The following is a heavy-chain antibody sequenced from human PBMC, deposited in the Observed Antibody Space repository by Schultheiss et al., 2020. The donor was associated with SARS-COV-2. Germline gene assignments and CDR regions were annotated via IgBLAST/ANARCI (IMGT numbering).Heavy chain of an antibody. CDR2: INHSGST. CDR3: ARGRGAAAAKGWFDP. D-gene: IGHD6-13*01. J-gene: IGHJ5*02. V-gene: IGHV4-34*01. Sequence: SETLSLTCAVYGGSFSGYYWSWIRQPPGKGLEWIGEINHSGSTNYNPSLKSRVTLSVDTSKNQFSLKLSSVTAADTAVYYCARGRGAAAAKGWFDPWGQGTLVTVSS. CDR1: GGSFSGYY.